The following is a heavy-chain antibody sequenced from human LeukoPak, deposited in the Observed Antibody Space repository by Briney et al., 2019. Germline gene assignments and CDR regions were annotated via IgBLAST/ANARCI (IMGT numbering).Heavy chain of an antibody. CDR1: GFTVSNTY. V-gene: IGHV3-53*01. J-gene: IGHJ4*02. D-gene: IGHD1-26*01. CDR3: ARTVKWELTGSFDY. CDR2: IYSGGST. Sequence: QAGGSLRLSCAASGFTVSNTYMNWVRQAPGKGLEWVSIIYSGGSTYYTDSVKGRFTISRDDPMNTPYLQMNSLRAEDTAVYYCARTVKWELTGSFDYWGQGTLVTVSS.